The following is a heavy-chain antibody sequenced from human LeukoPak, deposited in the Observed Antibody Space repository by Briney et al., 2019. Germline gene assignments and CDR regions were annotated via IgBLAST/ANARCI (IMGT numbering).Heavy chain of an antibody. CDR3: ASGYCSGGSCGTYFDY. J-gene: IGHJ4*02. V-gene: IGHV1-46*01. CDR1: GYTFTSYY. D-gene: IGHD2-15*01. Sequence: ASVKVSCKASGYTFTSYYMHWVRQAPEQGLEWMGIINPSGGSTSYAQKFQGRVTMTRDTSTSTVYMELSSLRSEDTAVYYCASGYCSGGSCGTYFDYWGQGTLVTVSS. CDR2: INPSGGST.